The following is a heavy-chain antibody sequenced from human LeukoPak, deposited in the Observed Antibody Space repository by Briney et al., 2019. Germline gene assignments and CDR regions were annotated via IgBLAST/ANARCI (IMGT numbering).Heavy chain of an antibody. CDR1: GYTFTSYF. Sequence: ASVKASCKASGYTFTSYFMHWVRQAPGQGLDWMGIINPSGGSTSYAQKFQGRVTMTRDTSTSTVYMELSSLRSEDTAVYYCARDSADYGDYDYWGQGTLVTVSS. J-gene: IGHJ4*02. CDR2: INPSGGST. V-gene: IGHV1-46*01. D-gene: IGHD4-17*01. CDR3: ARDSADYGDYDY.